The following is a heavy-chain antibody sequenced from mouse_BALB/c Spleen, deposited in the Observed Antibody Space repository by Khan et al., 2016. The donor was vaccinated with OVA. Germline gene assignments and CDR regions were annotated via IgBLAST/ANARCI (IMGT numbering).Heavy chain of an antibody. J-gene: IGHJ3*01. D-gene: IGHD1-1*01. CDR1: GYPLTSYW. V-gene: IGHV1-69*02. CDR2: IDPSDSYT. CDR3: ARSLHYGSSTWFAY. Sequence: VQLKQSGAELVKPGASVKLSCKASGYPLTSYWLHWVKQRPGQGLEWIGEIDPSDSYTNYNQKFKGKATLTVDKSSSTTYMQLSSLTSEDSAVYYCARSLHYGSSTWFAYWGQGTLVTVSA.